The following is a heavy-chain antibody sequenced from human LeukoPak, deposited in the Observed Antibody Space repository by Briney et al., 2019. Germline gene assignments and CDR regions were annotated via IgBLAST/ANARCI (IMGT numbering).Heavy chain of an antibody. CDR3: ARALTDDYGDHNWFDP. V-gene: IGHV1-18*01. D-gene: IGHD4-17*01. CDR1: GYTFTSYA. Sequence: ASVKVSCKASGYTFTSYAMNWVRQAPGQGLEWMGWISAYNGNTNYAQKLQGRVTMTTDTSTSTAYMELSSLRSDDTAVYYCARALTDDYGDHNWFDPWGQGTLVTVSS. J-gene: IGHJ5*02. CDR2: ISAYNGNT.